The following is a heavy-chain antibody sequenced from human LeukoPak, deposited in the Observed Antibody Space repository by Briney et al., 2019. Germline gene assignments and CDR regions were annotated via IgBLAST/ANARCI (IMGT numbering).Heavy chain of an antibody. CDR1: GFTLSSSY. V-gene: IGHV3-66*01. CDR3: ARVQAVFQNFDY. CDR2: MYSGGGT. J-gene: IGHJ4*02. Sequence: PGGSLRLSCAASGFTLSSSYISWVRQAPGKGLEWVSVMYSGGGTYYADSVNGRLTISRDNSKNTLYLQMNSLRAEDTAVYHCARVQAVFQNFDYWGQGTLVTVSS.